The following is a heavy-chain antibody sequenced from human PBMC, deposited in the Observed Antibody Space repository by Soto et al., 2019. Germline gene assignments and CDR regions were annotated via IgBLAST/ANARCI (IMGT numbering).Heavy chain of an antibody. CDR1: GYSFKNYA. CDR2: SNEGSGNT. CDR3: ARDDRTISGAVTLDY. V-gene: IGHV1-3*01. D-gene: IGHD3-3*02. Sequence: QVQLVQSGPEVKRPGASVRISCRTAGYSFKNYAIHLVRQAPGKKLEWMGWSNEGSGNTRYAHKFQGRMSIARDTSASTSYLDLRSLTSEDTAVYFCARDDRTISGAVTLDYWGQGTLVTVSS. J-gene: IGHJ4*02.